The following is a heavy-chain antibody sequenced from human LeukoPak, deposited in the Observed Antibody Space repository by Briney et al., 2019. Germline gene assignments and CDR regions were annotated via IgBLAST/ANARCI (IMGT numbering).Heavy chain of an antibody. V-gene: IGHV1-2*02. J-gene: IGHJ4*02. D-gene: IGHD3-9*01. CDR1: GYTFTGYY. Sequence: GASVKVSCKASGYTFTGYYMHWVRQAPGQGLEWMGWINPSSGGTNFAQKFQGRVTMTRDTSISTVYMDLGGLRSDDTAVYYCARVLFNSGYDYWGQGSLVTVSP. CDR2: INPSSGGT. CDR3: ARVLFNSGYDY.